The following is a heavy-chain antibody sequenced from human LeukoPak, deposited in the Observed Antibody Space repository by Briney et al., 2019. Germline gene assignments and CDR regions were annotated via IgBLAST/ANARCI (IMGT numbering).Heavy chain of an antibody. CDR2: IKQDGSDK. Sequence: AGGSLRLSCAASGLTFSSYWMSWVCQAPGKGLEWVANIKQDGSDKYYLDSVKGRFTISRDNAKNSVYLQMNSLRADDTALYYCARGPVSHTSGWPFDYWGQGTLVTVSS. CDR1: GLTFSSYW. J-gene: IGHJ4*02. CDR3: ARGPVSHTSGWPFDY. V-gene: IGHV3-7*04. D-gene: IGHD6-19*01.